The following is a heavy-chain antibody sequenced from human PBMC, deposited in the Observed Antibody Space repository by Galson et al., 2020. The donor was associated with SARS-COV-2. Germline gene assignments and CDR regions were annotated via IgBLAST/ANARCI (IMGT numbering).Heavy chain of an antibody. CDR3: AREKDAHDDFWSGYTGYYYYYMDV. CDR1: GYTFTSYY. J-gene: IGHJ6*03. Sequence: ASVKVSCKASGYTFTSYYMHWVRQAPGQGLEWMGIINPSGGSTSYAQKFQGRVTMTRDTSTSTVYMELSSLRSEDTAVYYCAREKDAHDDFWSGYTGYYYYYMDVWVKGTTVTVSS. CDR2: INPSGGST. D-gene: IGHD3-3*01. V-gene: IGHV1-46*01.